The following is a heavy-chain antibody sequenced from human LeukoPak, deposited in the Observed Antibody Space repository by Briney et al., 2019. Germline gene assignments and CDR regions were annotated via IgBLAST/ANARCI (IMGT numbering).Heavy chain of an antibody. Sequence: PSETLSLTCTVSGVSISSYYWSWIRQPPGKGLEWIGYIYYSGSTNYNPSLKSRVTISVDTSKNQFSLKLSSVTAADTAVYYCARDRSRSGSDLAFDIWGQGTMVTVSS. CDR2: IYYSGST. V-gene: IGHV4-59*13. CDR3: ARDRSRSGSDLAFDI. J-gene: IGHJ3*02. CDR1: GVSISSYY. D-gene: IGHD1-26*01.